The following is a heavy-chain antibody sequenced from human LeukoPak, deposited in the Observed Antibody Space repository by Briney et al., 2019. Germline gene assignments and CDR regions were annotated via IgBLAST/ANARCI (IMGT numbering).Heavy chain of an antibody. CDR3: VRDLNSNYYFDY. D-gene: IGHD2/OR15-2a*01. CDR2: IKQDGSEK. Sequence: GGSLRLSCAASGFTFSSYWMSWVRQAPGKGLEWVANIKQDGSEKQYVDSVKGRFAISRDNAKNSLYLQMNSLRDEDTAVYYCVRDLNSNYYFDYWGQGTLVTVSS. CDR1: GFTFSSYW. V-gene: IGHV3-7*01. J-gene: IGHJ4*02.